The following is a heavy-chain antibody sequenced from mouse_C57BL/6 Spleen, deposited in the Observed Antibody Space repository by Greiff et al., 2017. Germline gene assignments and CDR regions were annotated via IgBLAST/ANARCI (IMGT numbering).Heavy chain of an antibody. V-gene: IGHV1-5*01. Sequence: VQLKESGTVLARPGASVKMSCKTSGYTFTSYWMHWVKQRPGQGLEWIGAIYPGNSDTSYNQKFKGKATRTAVTSASTAYMELSSLTNEDSAVYYCINWDGFADWGQVTLVTVSA. D-gene: IGHD4-1*02. CDR3: INWDGFAD. CDR1: GYTFTSYW. CDR2: IYPGNSDT. J-gene: IGHJ3*01.